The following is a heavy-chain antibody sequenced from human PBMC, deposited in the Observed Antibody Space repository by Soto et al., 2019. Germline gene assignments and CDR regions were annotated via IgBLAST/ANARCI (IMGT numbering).Heavy chain of an antibody. Sequence: EVQLVESGGGLVQPGGSLRLSCAASGFTVSSNYMSWVRQAPGKGLEWVSVIYSGGSTYYADSVKGRFTISRDNSKNTLYFQMNSLSAEETAVYYCAFINGGLIPARRKVWYYDLWGRGTLVTVSS. V-gene: IGHV3-66*01. CDR3: AFINGGLIPARRKVWYYDL. J-gene: IGHJ2*01. CDR1: GFTVSSNY. D-gene: IGHD6-6*01. CDR2: IYSGGST.